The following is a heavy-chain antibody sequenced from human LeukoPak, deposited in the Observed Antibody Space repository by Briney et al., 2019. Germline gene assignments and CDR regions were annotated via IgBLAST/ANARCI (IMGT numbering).Heavy chain of an antibody. CDR2: INPNSGGT. J-gene: IGHJ4*02. Sequence: GASVNVSCKASGYTFTGYYMHWVRQAPGQGLEWMGWINPNSGGTNYAQKFQGRVTMTRDTSISTAYMELSRLRSDDTAVYYCARAHFSYYDSSGYYEVDYWGQGTLVTDSS. V-gene: IGHV1-2*02. CDR3: ARAHFSYYDSSGYYEVDY. CDR1: GYTFTGYY. D-gene: IGHD3-22*01.